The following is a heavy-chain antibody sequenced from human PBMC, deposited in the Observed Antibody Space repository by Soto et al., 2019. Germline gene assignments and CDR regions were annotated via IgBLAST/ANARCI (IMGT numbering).Heavy chain of an antibody. CDR2: IYYSGST. V-gene: IGHV4-30-4*01. Sequence: PSETLSLTCTVSGGSISSGDYYWSWIRQPPGKGLDWFGYIYYSGSTYYNPSLKSRVTISVDTSKNQFSLKLSSVTAADTAVYYCARGSYYYDSSGYYNYWGQGTLVTVSS. CDR3: ARGSYYYDSSGYYNY. J-gene: IGHJ4*02. D-gene: IGHD3-22*01. CDR1: GGSISSGDYY.